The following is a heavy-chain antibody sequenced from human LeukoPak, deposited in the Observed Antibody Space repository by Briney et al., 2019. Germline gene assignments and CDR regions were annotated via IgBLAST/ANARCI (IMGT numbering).Heavy chain of an antibody. D-gene: IGHD3-10*01. CDR1: GFTFSSYA. J-gene: IGHJ4*02. Sequence: GGSLRLSCAASGFTFSSYAMSWVRQAPGKGLEWVSAISGSGGSTYYADSVKGRFTISRDNSKNTLYLQMNSLRAEDTAVYYCAKTRWLGELLPPTFDYWGQGTLVTVSS. CDR2: ISGSGGST. CDR3: AKTRWLGELLPPTFDY. V-gene: IGHV3-23*01.